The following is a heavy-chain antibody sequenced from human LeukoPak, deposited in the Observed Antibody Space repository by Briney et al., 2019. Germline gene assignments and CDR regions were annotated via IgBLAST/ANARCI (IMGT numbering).Heavy chain of an antibody. V-gene: IGHV1-8*01. CDR3: ARRSDYYDYWSVYYYMDV. CDR1: GYTFISYD. J-gene: IGHJ6*03. CDR2: MNPNSGNA. D-gene: IGHD3-3*01. Sequence: ASVKVSCKASGYTFISYDINWVRQATGQGLEWMGWMNPNSGNAGYAQKFQGRVTMTRNTSISTAYMELSSLRSEDTAVYFCARRSDYYDYWSVYYYMDVWGKGTTVTVS.